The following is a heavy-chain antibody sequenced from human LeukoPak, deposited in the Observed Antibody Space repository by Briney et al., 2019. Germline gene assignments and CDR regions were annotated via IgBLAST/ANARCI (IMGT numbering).Heavy chain of an antibody. CDR1: GFIFSSYE. CDR2: ISSSGNTI. CDR3: ANQPERYCSGGSCLPSTG. Sequence: GGSLRLSCAASGFIFSSYEMNWVRQAPGKGLKWVSYISSSGNTIYYADSVKGRFTISRDNSKNTLFVQMNSLSSDDTAVYYCANQPERYCSGGSCLPSTGWGQGTLVTVSS. V-gene: IGHV3-48*03. D-gene: IGHD2-15*01. J-gene: IGHJ4*02.